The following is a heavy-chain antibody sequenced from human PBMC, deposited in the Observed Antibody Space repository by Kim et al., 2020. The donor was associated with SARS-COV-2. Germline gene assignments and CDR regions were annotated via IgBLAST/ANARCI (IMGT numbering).Heavy chain of an antibody. CDR1: GFTFSSYA. V-gene: IGHV3-23*01. CDR3: AMAPGQQLVAP. Sequence: GGSLRLSCAASGFTFSSYAMSWVRQAPGKGLEWVSAISGSGGSTYYADSVKGRFTISRDNSKNTLYLQMNSLRAEDTAVYYCAMAPGQQLVAPWGQGTLVTVSS. J-gene: IGHJ5*02. CDR2: ISGSGGST. D-gene: IGHD6-13*01.